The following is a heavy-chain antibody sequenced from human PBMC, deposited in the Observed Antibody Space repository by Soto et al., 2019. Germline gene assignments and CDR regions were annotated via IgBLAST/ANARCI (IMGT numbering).Heavy chain of an antibody. D-gene: IGHD3-22*01. CDR2: IYHRGST. Sequence: LSLTCAVSGGSISSGGYSWSWIRQPPGKGLEWIGYIYHRGSTYYNPSLKSRVTISVDRSKNQFSLKLSSVTAADTAVYYCARVVGDSSLPAYYYYGMDVWGQGTTVTVSS. CDR3: ARVVGDSSLPAYYYYGMDV. CDR1: GGSISSGGYS. J-gene: IGHJ6*02. V-gene: IGHV4-30-2*01.